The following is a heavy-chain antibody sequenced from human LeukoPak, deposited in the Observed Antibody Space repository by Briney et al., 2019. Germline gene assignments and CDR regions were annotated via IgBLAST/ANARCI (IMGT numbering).Heavy chain of an antibody. Sequence: GGSLRLSCAASGFTFSSYGMHWVRQAPGKGLEWVAFIRYDGSNKYYADSVKGRFTISRDNSKNTLYLQMNSLRAEDTAVYYCAKLSYAYGSVLYYMDVWGKGTTVTISS. J-gene: IGHJ6*03. D-gene: IGHD3-10*01. CDR1: GFTFSSYG. CDR2: IRYDGSNK. CDR3: AKLSYAYGSVLYYMDV. V-gene: IGHV3-30*02.